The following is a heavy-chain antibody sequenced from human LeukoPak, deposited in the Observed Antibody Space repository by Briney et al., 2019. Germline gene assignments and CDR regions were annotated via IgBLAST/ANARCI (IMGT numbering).Heavy chain of an antibody. CDR2: ISSSSSYI. CDR3: ARSTWELLGGPHY. D-gene: IGHD1-26*01. CDR1: GFTFSSYS. J-gene: IGHJ4*02. V-gene: IGHV3-21*01. Sequence: GGSLRLSCAASGFTFSSYSVNWVRQAPGKGLEWVSSISSSSSYIYHADSVKGRFTISRDNAKNSLYLQMNSLRAEDTAVYYCARSTWELLGGPHYWGQGTLVTVSS.